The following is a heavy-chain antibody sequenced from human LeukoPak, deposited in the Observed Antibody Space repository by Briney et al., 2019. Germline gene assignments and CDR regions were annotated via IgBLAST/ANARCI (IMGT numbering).Heavy chain of an antibody. Sequence: PGGSLRLSCAASGFTLSSYWMSWVRQAPGKGLEWVANIKQDGSEKYYVDSVKGRFTISRDNAKNSLYLQMNSLRAEDTAVYYCARDRGYSDDFDYWGQGTLVTVSS. CDR3: ARDRGYSDDFDY. J-gene: IGHJ4*02. V-gene: IGHV3-7*01. CDR2: IKQDGSEK. CDR1: GFTLSSYW. D-gene: IGHD5-12*01.